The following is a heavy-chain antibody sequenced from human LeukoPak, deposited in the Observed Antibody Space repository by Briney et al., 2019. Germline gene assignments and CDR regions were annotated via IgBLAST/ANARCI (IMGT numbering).Heavy chain of an antibody. Sequence: PSETPSLTCTVSGGSISSGSYYWSWIRQPAGKGLEWIGRIYTSGSTNYNPSLKSRVTISVDTSKNQFSLKLSSVTAADTAVYYCARVNIVVEPAARNYYYYYMDVWGKGTTVTVSS. V-gene: IGHV4-61*02. CDR3: ARVNIVVEPAARNYYYYYMDV. CDR1: GGSISSGSYY. D-gene: IGHD2-2*01. J-gene: IGHJ6*03. CDR2: IYTSGST.